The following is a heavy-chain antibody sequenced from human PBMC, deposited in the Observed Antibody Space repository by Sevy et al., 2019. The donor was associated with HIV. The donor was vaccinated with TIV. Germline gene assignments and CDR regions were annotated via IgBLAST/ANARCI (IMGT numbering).Heavy chain of an antibody. CDR3: AGENTRGRGYS. CDR2: IYYNGKT. J-gene: IGHJ5*01. CDR1: GGSITSLY. Sequence: SETLSLTCTVSGGSITSLYWGWIRQPPGKGREWIANIYYNGKTNYNPSLKSRVTISLDTSKNQFSLRLSSVTAADTAIYYCAGENTRGRGYSRGQGTLVTVSS. V-gene: IGHV4-59*08. D-gene: IGHD3-3*01.